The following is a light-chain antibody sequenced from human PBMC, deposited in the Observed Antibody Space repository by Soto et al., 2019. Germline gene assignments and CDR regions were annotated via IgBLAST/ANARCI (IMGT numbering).Light chain of an antibody. Sequence: PGESATLSCRASQTVSITYLAWYQQKPGQAPRIIIFGASGRATGIPDRFSGSGSGTDFTLTISRLEPEDFAVYYCQQYGSLSWTFGQGTKVDIK. V-gene: IGKV3-20*01. CDR1: QTVSITY. J-gene: IGKJ1*01. CDR3: QQYGSLSWT. CDR2: GAS.